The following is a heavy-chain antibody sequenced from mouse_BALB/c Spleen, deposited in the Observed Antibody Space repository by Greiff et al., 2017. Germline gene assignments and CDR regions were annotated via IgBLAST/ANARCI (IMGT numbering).Heavy chain of an antibody. CDR2: ISTYNGNT. D-gene: IGHD2-3*01. CDR1: GYTFTDYA. J-gene: IGHJ4*01. V-gene: IGHV1-67*01. Sequence: LQESGPEVVRPGVSVKISCKGSGYTFTDYAMHWVKQSHAKSLEWIGVISTYNGNTNYNQKFKGKATMTVYKSSSTAYMELARLTSEDSAIYYCARGLYDGYYVGDYYAMDDWGEGTSVNV. CDR3: ARGLYDGYYVGDYYAMDD.